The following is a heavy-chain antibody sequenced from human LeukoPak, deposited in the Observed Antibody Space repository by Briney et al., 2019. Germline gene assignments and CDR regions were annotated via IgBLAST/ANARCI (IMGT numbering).Heavy chain of an antibody. J-gene: IGHJ5*02. CDR3: AGDSSSGWFDP. D-gene: IGHD6-6*01. CDR1: GGSISSSSYY. CDR2: IYYSGST. Sequence: PSETLSLTCTVSGGSISSSSYYWGWIRQPPGKGLEWIGSIYYSGSTYYNPSLKSRVTISVDTSKNQFSLKLSSVTAADTAAYYCAGDSSSGWFDPWGQGTLVTVSS. V-gene: IGHV4-39*01.